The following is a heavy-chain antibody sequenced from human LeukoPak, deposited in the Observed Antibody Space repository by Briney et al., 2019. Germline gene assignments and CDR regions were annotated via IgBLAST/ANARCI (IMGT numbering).Heavy chain of an antibody. Sequence: SETLSLTCTVSGGSISSYYWSWIRRPPGKGLEWIWYIYYSGSTNYIPSLKSRVPISADTSKSQSSLKLSSVTAADTAVYYCGVMITFGGAFDYRGQGTLVTVSP. J-gene: IGHJ4*02. D-gene: IGHD3-16*01. CDR2: IYYSGST. V-gene: IGHV4-59*08. CDR3: GVMITFGGAFDY. CDR1: GGSISSYY.